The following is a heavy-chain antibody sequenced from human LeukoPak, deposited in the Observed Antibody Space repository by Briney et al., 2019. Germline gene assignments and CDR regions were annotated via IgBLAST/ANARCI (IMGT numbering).Heavy chain of an antibody. CDR3: ARDIPRITIFGVVIPGPYGMDV. CDR1: GFTFSSYS. CDR2: ISSSSSYI. D-gene: IGHD3-3*01. V-gene: IGHV3-21*01. Sequence: GGSLRLSCAASGFTFSSYSMNWVRQAPGKGLEWVLSISSSSSYIYYADSVKGRFTISRDNAKNSLYLQMNSLRAEDTAVYYCARDIPRITIFGVVIPGPYGMDVWGQGTTVTVSS. J-gene: IGHJ6*02.